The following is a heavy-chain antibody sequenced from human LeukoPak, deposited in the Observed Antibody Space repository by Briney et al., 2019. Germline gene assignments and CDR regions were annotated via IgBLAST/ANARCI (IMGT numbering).Heavy chain of an antibody. D-gene: IGHD3-9*01. Sequence: PGGSLRLSCAASGFTFSSYSMNWVRQAPGKGLEWVSAISGSGGSTYYADSVKGRFTISRDNSKNTLYLQMNSLRAEDTAVYYCAKDLPRYFDWPTGGLDYWGQGTLVTVSS. CDR2: ISGSGGST. CDR1: GFTFSSYS. CDR3: AKDLPRYFDWPTGGLDY. V-gene: IGHV3-23*01. J-gene: IGHJ4*02.